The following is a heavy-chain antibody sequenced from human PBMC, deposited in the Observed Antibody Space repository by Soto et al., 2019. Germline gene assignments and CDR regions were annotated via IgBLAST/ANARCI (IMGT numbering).Heavy chain of an antibody. CDR2: IYHSGST. V-gene: IGHV4-4*02. CDR3: ARVILWFGEGNWFDP. J-gene: IGHJ5*02. D-gene: IGHD3-10*01. Sequence: QVQLQESGPGLVKPSGTLSLTCAVSGGAISSSNWWSWVRQPPGKGVEWIGEIYHSGSTNYNPSLKSRVTISVDKSKNQFALKLSSVTAADTAVYYCARVILWFGEGNWFDPWGQGTLVTVSS. CDR1: GGAISSSNW.